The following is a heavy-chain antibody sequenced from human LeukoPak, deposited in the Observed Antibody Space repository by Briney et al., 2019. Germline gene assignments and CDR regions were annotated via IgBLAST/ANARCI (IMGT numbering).Heavy chain of an antibody. CDR3: ARGLGSGSYYHY. V-gene: IGHV4-61*05. D-gene: IGHD3-10*01. J-gene: IGHJ4*02. CDR2: IYYSGST. CDR1: GGSISSSSYY. Sequence: SETLSLTCTVSGGSISSSSYYWSWIRQPPGKGLEWIGYIYYSGSTNYNPSLKSRVTISVDTSKNQFSLKLSSVTAADTAVYYCARGLGSGSYYHYWGQGTLVTVSS.